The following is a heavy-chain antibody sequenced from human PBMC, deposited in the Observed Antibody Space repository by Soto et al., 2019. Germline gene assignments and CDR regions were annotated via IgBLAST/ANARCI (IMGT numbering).Heavy chain of an antibody. D-gene: IGHD5-18*01. Sequence: SETLSLTCTVSGGSIRSGGYYWSWVRQNPRKGLEWIGNIYYSGNTYYNPSLKSRLTISVDTSKNQFSLNLSSVTAADTAVYYCARDRLMATAGTARHYFGLDVWGQGTTVTVSS. CDR1: GGSIRSGGYY. CDR3: ARDRLMATAGTARHYFGLDV. J-gene: IGHJ6*02. CDR2: IYYSGNT. V-gene: IGHV4-31*03.